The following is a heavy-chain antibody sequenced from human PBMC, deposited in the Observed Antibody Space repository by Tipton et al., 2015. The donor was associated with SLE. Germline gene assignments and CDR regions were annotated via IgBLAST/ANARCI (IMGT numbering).Heavy chain of an antibody. Sequence: TLSLTCAVYGGSFSGYYWSWIRQPPGKGLEWIGEINHSGSTNYNPSLKSRVTISVDTSKNQFSLKLSSVTAADTAVYYCAKDQVQLWGQGTLVTVSS. CDR1: GGSFSGYY. D-gene: IGHD1-1*01. V-gene: IGHV4-34*01. J-gene: IGHJ4*02. CDR3: AKDQVQL. CDR2: INHSGST.